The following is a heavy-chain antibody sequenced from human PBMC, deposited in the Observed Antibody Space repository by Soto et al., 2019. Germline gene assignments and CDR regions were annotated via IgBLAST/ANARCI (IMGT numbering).Heavy chain of an antibody. D-gene: IGHD3-22*01. CDR1: RGIGYY. CDR3: GKLGSSGDSVMEV. V-gene: IGHV4-39*01. J-gene: IGHJ6*02. CDR2: IYYGGST. Sequence: RGIGYYRSLNKKPPGKGLEWIGSIYYGGSTYYNPSLKSRVTISVDTSKNQFSLKLSSVTAADTSVYYCGKLGSSGDSVMEVWSQGTTVTVSS.